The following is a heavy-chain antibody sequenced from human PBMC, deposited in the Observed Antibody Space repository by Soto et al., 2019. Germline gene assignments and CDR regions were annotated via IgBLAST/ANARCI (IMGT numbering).Heavy chain of an antibody. D-gene: IGHD3-9*01. Sequence: SETLSLTCTVSGGSISSYYWSWIRQPPGKGLERIGYIYYSGSTNYNPSLKSRVTISVDTSKNQFSLKLSSVTAADTAVYYCARHLGYYDILTGYYNGGLFDYWGQGTLVTVSS. CDR3: ARHLGYYDILTGYYNGGLFDY. CDR1: GGSISSYY. J-gene: IGHJ4*02. V-gene: IGHV4-59*08. CDR2: IYYSGST.